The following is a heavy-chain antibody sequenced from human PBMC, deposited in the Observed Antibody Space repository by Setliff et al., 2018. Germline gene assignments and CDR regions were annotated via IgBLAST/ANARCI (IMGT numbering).Heavy chain of an antibody. Sequence: PSETLSLTCAASGGTFSDYYWTWIRQHREKGLEWIGEIKHSGSTNYNPSLKSRVTISLDTSKNQFSLKLSSVTAADTAVYYCVRMSGFLYMDVWGKGTTVTVSS. CDR3: VRMSGFLYMDV. CDR2: IKHSGST. J-gene: IGHJ6*03. CDR1: GGTFSDYY. D-gene: IGHD3-3*01. V-gene: IGHV4-34*08.